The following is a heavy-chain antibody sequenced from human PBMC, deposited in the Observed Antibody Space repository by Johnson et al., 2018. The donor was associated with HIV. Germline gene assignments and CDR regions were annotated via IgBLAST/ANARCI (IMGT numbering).Heavy chain of an antibody. D-gene: IGHD1-26*01. V-gene: IGHV3-66*01. CDR3: ARGLELYLDLGWDDAFDI. J-gene: IGHJ3*02. CDR2: IYSGDNT. CDR1: GFTVSSNY. Sequence: EKLVESGGGLVQPGGSLRLSCAASGFTVSSNYMSWVRQGPGKGLEWVSVIYSGDNTFHADSVKGRFIISRDNSKNTLYLQMNSLRPEDTAVYYCARGLELYLDLGWDDAFDIWGQGTMVTVSS.